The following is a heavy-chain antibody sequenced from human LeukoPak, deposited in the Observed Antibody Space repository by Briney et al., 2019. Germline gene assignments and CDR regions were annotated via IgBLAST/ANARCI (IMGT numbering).Heavy chain of an antibody. V-gene: IGHV3-7*01. D-gene: IGHD3-10*01. Sequence: GGSLRLSCAASGFTFSSYWMSWVRQAPGKGLEWVANIKQDGSEKYYVDSVKGRFTISRDNAKNPLYLQMNSLRAEDTAVYYCARDFHGSGSSTYYYYYYYMDVWGKGTTVTVSS. J-gene: IGHJ6*03. CDR1: GFTFSSYW. CDR3: ARDFHGSGSSTYYYYYYYMDV. CDR2: IKQDGSEK.